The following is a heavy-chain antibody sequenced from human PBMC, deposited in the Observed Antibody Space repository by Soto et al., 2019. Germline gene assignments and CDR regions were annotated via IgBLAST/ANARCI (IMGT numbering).Heavy chain of an antibody. Sequence: GGSLRLSCAASGFTFSSYSMNWVRQAPWKGLEWVSSISSSSSYIYYADSVKGRFTISRDNAKNSLYLQMNSLRAEDTAVYYCTRESWFGESQYGLDVWGQGTTVTVSS. V-gene: IGHV3-21*01. D-gene: IGHD3-10*01. CDR2: ISSSSSYI. CDR1: GFTFSSYS. J-gene: IGHJ6*02. CDR3: TRESWFGESQYGLDV.